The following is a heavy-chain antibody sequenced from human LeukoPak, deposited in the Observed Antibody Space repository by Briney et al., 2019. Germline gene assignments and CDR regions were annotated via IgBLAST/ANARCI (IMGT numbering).Heavy chain of an antibody. CDR1: GGSISSYY. V-gene: IGHV4-59*01. J-gene: IGHJ4*02. D-gene: IGHD7-27*01. CDR2: IYYSGST. Sequence: PSETLSLTCTVSGGSISSYYWSWIRQPPGKGLEWIGYIYYSGSTNYNPSLKSRVTISVDTSKNQFSLKLSSVTAAGTAVYYCARDLGDYDDYWGQGTLVTVSS. CDR3: ARDLGDYDDY.